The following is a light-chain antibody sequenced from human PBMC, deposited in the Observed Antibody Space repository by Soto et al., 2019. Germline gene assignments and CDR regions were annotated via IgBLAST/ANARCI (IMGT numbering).Light chain of an antibody. V-gene: IGLV4-69*01. CDR3: QTWTTGIHV. CDR1: SGHSRYA. J-gene: IGLJ7*01. Sequence: QSVLTQSPSASASLGASVKLTCTLSSGHSRYAIAWHQQQPEKGPRYLMILNSDGSHNKGDGIPDRFSGSSSGAERYLTISSLQSEDEADYYCQTWTTGIHVFGGGTQLTVL. CDR2: LNSDGSH.